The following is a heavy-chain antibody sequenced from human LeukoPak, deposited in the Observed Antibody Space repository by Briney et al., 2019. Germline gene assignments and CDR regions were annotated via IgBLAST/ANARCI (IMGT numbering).Heavy chain of an antibody. Sequence: SVKVSCKASGGTFSSYAISWVRQAPGQGLEWMGRIIPIFGTANYAQKFQGRVTITTDESTSTAYMELSSLRSEDTAAYYCARAGPVEYYYDSNGLYAFDIWGQGTMVTVSS. CDR2: IIPIFGTA. J-gene: IGHJ3*02. V-gene: IGHV1-69*05. D-gene: IGHD3-22*01. CDR3: ARAGPVEYYYDSNGLYAFDI. CDR1: GGTFSSYA.